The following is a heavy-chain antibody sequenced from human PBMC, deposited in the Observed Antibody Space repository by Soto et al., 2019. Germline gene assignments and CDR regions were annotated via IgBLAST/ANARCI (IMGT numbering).Heavy chain of an antibody. J-gene: IGHJ4*02. D-gene: IGHD5-12*01. V-gene: IGHV1-69*02. Sequence: QVQLVQSGAEVKKPGSSVKVSCKASGGTFSSYTISWVRQAPGQGLEWMGRIIPILGIANSAQKFQGRVTSTADKSTSTDYMELSSLRAEDRAVYYCARSGDSGYAYGGDSWSQGIMVTVSS. CDR1: GGTFSSYT. CDR3: ARSGDSGYAYGGDS. CDR2: IIPILGIA.